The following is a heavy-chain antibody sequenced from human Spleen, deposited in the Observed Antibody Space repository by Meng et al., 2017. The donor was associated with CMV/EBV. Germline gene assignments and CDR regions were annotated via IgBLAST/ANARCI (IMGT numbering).Heavy chain of an antibody. CDR1: GVSISSSNW. V-gene: IGHV4-4*02. CDR3: ARVVTALWGYYFDY. Sequence: QVHPQQWGAELLKPSATLSLTCAVFGVSISSSNWWSWVRQPPGKGLEWIGEIYHSGSTNYNPSLKSRVTISVDKSKNQFSLKLSSVTAADTAVYYCARVVTALWGYYFDYWGQGTLVTVSS. D-gene: IGHD2-21*02. CDR2: IYHSGST. J-gene: IGHJ4*02.